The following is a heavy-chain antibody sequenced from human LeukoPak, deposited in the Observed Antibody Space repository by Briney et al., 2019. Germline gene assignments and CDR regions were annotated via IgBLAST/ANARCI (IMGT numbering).Heavy chain of an antibody. V-gene: IGHV5-51*01. D-gene: IGHD4-23*01. CDR1: GYRFYSHW. CDR3: ARQSGFSNKLFDS. J-gene: IGHJ5*01. Sequence: GESLKISCQASGYRFYSHWIVWVRQVPGKGLEWMGSVYPQDSDTTYNPSFQGHVTFSADTSTNTAYLHWRSLRTSDTAMYYCARQSGFSNKLFDSWGQGTLVSVSS. CDR2: VYPQDSDT.